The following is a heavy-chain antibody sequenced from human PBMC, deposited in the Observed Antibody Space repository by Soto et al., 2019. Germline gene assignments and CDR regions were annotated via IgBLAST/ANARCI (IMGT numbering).Heavy chain of an antibody. V-gene: IGHV4-30-2*01. J-gene: IGHJ5*02. CDR3: ARSSNYYGSGSSYELNWFDP. D-gene: IGHD3-10*01. Sequence: PSETLSLTCAVSGGTISSGGYSWSWIRQPPGKGLERIGYIYHSGSTYYNPSLKSRVTISVDRSKNQFSLKLSSVTAADTAVYYCARSSNYYGSGSSYELNWFDPWGQGTLVTVSS. CDR1: GGTISSGGYS. CDR2: IYHSGST.